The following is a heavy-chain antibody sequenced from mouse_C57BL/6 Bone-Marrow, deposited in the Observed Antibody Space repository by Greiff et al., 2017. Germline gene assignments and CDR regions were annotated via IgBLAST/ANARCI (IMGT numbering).Heavy chain of an antibody. D-gene: IGHD2-4*01. Sequence: VKLMESGPGLVAPSQSLSITCTVSGFSLTSYAISWVRQPPGKGLAWLGVIWTGGGTNYNSALKSRLSISKDNSKSQVFLKMNSLQTDDTARYYCASYYDYGGLLFADWGQGTLVTVSA. V-gene: IGHV2-9-1*01. CDR1: GFSLTSYA. CDR3: ASYYDYGGLLFAD. J-gene: IGHJ3*01. CDR2: IWTGGGT.